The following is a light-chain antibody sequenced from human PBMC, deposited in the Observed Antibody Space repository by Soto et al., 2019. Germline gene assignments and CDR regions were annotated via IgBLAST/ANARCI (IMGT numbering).Light chain of an antibody. CDR3: QQYGGSLT. J-gene: IGKJ5*01. CDR2: AAS. Sequence: EIVLTQSPGTLSLSPGEGATLFCRASQSVSSAYLAWYQQKPGQAPRLLIYAASSRATIIPDRFSGSGSGTDFTLTISRLEPEDFAVYYCQQYGGSLTFGQGTQLEIE. V-gene: IGKV3-20*01. CDR1: QSVSSAY.